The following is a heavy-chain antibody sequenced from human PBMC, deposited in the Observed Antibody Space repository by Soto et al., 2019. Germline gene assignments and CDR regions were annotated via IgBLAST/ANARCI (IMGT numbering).Heavy chain of an antibody. V-gene: IGHV4-59*04. Sequence: SETLSLTCTVSGGSISSYYWSWIRQPPGKGLEWIGSIYYSGSTYYNPSLKSRVTISVDRSKNQFSLKLGSVTAADTAVYYCAAGGGLPRYYWGQGTLVTVSS. CDR2: IYYSGST. D-gene: IGHD5-12*01. CDR1: GGSISSYY. CDR3: AAGGGLPRYY. J-gene: IGHJ4*02.